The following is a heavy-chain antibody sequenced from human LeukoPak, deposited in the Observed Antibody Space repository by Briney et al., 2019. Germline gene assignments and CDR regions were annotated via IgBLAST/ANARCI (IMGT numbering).Heavy chain of an antibody. J-gene: IGHJ4*02. V-gene: IGHV3-30*18. D-gene: IGHD3-10*01. Sequence: PGGSLRLSCAASGFTFSSYGMHWVRQAPGKGLEWVAVISYDGSNKYYADSVKGRFTISRDNSKNTLYLQMNSLRAEDTAVYYCAKDPSSYYYYGSDDWGQGTLVTVSS. CDR3: AKDPSSYYYYGSDD. CDR1: GFTFSSYG. CDR2: ISYDGSNK.